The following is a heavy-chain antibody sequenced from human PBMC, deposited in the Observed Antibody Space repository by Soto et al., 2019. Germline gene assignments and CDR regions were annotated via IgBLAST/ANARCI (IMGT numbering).Heavy chain of an antibody. CDR3: ARDRRARASGYPLSPPYYYYVMDV. Sequence: QVQLQESAPGLVKPSETLSLTCTVSGGSISSYCWSWIRQPPGKGMEWIGYIYYNGSTNHNPSLTSRVTISVDTSKNQFSLKLSSVTAADTAVYYCARDRRARASGYPLSPPYYYYVMDVWGQGTTVTVSS. V-gene: IGHV4-59*01. CDR1: GGSISSYC. D-gene: IGHD5-12*01. J-gene: IGHJ6*02. CDR2: IYYNGST.